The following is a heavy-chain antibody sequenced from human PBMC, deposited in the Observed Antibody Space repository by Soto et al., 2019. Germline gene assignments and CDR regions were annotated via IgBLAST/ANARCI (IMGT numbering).Heavy chain of an antibody. J-gene: IGHJ4*02. CDR2: IVPIVDTS. V-gene: IGHV1-69*12. CDR3: VRVVAIPGYPDN. Sequence: QVQLVQSGAEVRQPASSVKVSCKTSGGTFSSYAISWVRQAPGQGLEWMGGIVPIVDTSTYAQKFQGRVTITADESTSTVYMELSSPRSDDTAVYYCVRVVAIPGYPDNWGQATLVTVSS. CDR1: GGTFSSYA. D-gene: IGHD5-12*01.